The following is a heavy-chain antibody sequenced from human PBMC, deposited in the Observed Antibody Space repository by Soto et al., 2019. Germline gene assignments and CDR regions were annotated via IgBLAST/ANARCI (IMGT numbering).Heavy chain of an antibody. D-gene: IGHD6-13*01. CDR1: GGTFSSYA. CDR3: ARDWGSYSSSWPTFDY. V-gene: IGHV1-69*01. J-gene: IGHJ4*02. CDR2: IIPIFGTA. Sequence: QVQLVQSGAEVKKPGSSVKVSCKASGGTFSSYAISWVRQAPGQGLEWMGGIIPIFGTANYAQKFQGRVTVTADESTSTAYMELSSLRSEDTAVYYCARDWGSYSSSWPTFDYWGQGTLVTVSS.